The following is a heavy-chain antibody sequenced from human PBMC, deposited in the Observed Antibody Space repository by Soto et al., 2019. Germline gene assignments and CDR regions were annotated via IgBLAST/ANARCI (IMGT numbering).Heavy chain of an antibody. D-gene: IGHD2-15*01. CDR2: IVVGSGNT. CDR1: GFTFTSSA. V-gene: IGHV1-58*01. Sequence: EASVKVSCKASGFTFTSSAVQWVRQARGQRLEWIGWIVVGSGNTNYAQKFQERVTITRDMSTSTAYMELSSLRSEDTAVYYCAADLNCSGGSCTGGAGGRDVWGQGTTVTVSS. J-gene: IGHJ6*02. CDR3: AADLNCSGGSCTGGAGGRDV.